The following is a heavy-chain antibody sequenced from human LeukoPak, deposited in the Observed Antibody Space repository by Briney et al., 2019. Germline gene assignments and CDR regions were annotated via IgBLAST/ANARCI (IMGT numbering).Heavy chain of an antibody. D-gene: IGHD5-18*01. CDR1: GFTFRSYS. V-gene: IGHV3-48*01. Sequence: GGSLRLSCEVSGFTFRSYSMKWVRQAPGKGLEWISYIRSSDSTTYYADSVKGRFTISRDNAKNSLYLQMNSLRAEDTAVYYCARDPGYGYSGAFDIWGQGTMVTVSS. CDR3: ARDPGYGYSGAFDI. J-gene: IGHJ3*02. CDR2: IRSSDSTT.